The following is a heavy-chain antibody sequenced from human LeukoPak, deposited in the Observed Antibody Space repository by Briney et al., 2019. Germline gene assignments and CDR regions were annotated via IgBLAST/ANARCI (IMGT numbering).Heavy chain of an antibody. J-gene: IGHJ4*02. CDR1: GFTFDDYA. V-gene: IGHV3-23*01. D-gene: IGHD3-10*01. CDR2: ISGSGGTT. CDR3: AKGRTMWFGDPEAGFDY. Sequence: GRSLRLSCAASGFTFDDYAMHWVRQAPGKGLEWVSAISGSGGTTYYADSGKGRFTISRDNSKNTLYLQMNSLRAEDTAVYYCAKGRTMWFGDPEAGFDYWGQGTLVTVSS.